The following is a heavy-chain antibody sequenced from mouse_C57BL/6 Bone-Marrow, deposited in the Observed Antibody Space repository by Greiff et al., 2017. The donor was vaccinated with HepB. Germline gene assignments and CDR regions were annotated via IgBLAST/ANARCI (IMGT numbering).Heavy chain of an antibody. CDR3: ARAITTVGGNWYFDV. Sequence: QVQLQQSGAELARPGASVKLSCKASGYTFTSYGISWVKQRTGQGLEWIGEIYPRSGNTYYNEKFKGKATLTADKSYSTAYMELRSLTSAISAVYVCARAITTVGGNWYFDVWGRGTAVTVTA. D-gene: IGHD1-1*01. CDR2: IYPRSGNT. CDR1: GYTFTSYG. V-gene: IGHV1-81*01. J-gene: IGHJ1*03.